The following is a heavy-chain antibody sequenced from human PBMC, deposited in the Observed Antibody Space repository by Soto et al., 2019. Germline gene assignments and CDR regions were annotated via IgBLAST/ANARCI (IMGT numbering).Heavy chain of an antibody. J-gene: IGHJ3*02. D-gene: IGHD6-25*01. Sequence: GESRRISWKGAGYTFNAYWIGWVRQMPGKGLEWMGSIDPGDSDTRYSPSFQGQVTSSADQSISTAYLQWSSLKASDTPMIYCARGGYSGNSKDPFYIWGPGTMVTVSS. CDR2: IDPGDSDT. V-gene: IGHV5-51*01. CDR1: GYTFNAYW. CDR3: ARGGYSGNSKDPFYI.